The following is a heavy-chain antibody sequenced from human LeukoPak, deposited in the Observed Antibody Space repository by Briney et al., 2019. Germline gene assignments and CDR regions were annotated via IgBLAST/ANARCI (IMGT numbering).Heavy chain of an antibody. CDR1: GGSITSSIDY. Sequence: ETLSLTCTVSGGSITSSIDYWGWVRQPPGKGLERIATIYYSTSTQYNPSLKSRVTMSVDTSKNQFSLKLSSMTAADTAVYYCARHQCSGTRCYNFYFYGMDVWGQGTTVTVSS. J-gene: IGHJ6*02. V-gene: IGHV4-39*01. CDR2: IYYSTST. CDR3: ARHQCSGTRCYNFYFYGMDV. D-gene: IGHD2-2*02.